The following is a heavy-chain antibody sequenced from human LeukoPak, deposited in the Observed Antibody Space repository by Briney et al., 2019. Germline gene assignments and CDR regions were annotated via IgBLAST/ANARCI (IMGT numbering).Heavy chain of an antibody. D-gene: IGHD1-1*01. V-gene: IGHV3-66*01. J-gene: IGHJ4*02. CDR1: GFTVSSNY. Sequence: TGGSLRLSCAASGFTVSSNYMSWVRQAPGKGLEWVSVIHSGGSTYYADSVKGRFTISRDNSKNTLYLQINSLRAEDTAVYYCARVPTGGYYFDYWGQGTLVTVSS. CDR2: IHSGGST. CDR3: ARVPTGGYYFDY.